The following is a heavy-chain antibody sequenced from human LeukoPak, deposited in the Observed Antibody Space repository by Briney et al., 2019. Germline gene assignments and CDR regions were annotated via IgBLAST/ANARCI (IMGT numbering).Heavy chain of an antibody. Sequence: KPWGSLRLSCAASGFTFSSYSMMWVRQAPGKGLEWIGEIYHSGSTNYNPSLKSRVTISVDKSKNQFSLKLSSVTAADTAVYYCARDIGYYYDSSGYAEGAFDIWGQGTMVTVSS. CDR3: ARDIGYYYDSSGYAEGAFDI. V-gene: IGHV4-4*02. CDR2: IYHSGST. J-gene: IGHJ3*02. D-gene: IGHD3-22*01. CDR1: GFTFSSYSM.